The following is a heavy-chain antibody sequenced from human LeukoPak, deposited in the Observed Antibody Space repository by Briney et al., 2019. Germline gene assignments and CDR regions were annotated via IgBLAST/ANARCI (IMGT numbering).Heavy chain of an antibody. CDR2: MNPNSGNT. D-gene: IGHD6-13*01. V-gene: IGHV1-8*01. CDR1: GYTFTSYD. J-gene: IGHJ4*02. CDR3: ATGLGSSWYDGNY. Sequence: ASVKVSCKTSGYTFTSYDINWVRQATGQGLEWMGWMNPNSGNTGYAQKFQGRVTMTRNTSISTAYMELSSLRSEDTAVYYCATGLGSSWYDGNYWGQGTLVTVSS.